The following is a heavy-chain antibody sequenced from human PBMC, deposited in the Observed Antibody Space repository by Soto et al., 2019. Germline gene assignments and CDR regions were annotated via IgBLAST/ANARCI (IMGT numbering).Heavy chain of an antibody. J-gene: IGHJ5*02. CDR1: GYTLTELS. V-gene: IGHV1-24*01. D-gene: IGHD3-10*01. CDR3: ATGHYYYGSGSYYKSPWFDP. CDR2: FDPEDGET. Sequence: ASVKVSCKVSGYTLTELSMHWVRQAPGKGLEWMGGFDPEDGETIYAQKFQGRVTMTEDTSTDTAYMELSSLRSEDTAVYYCATGHYYYGSGSYYKSPWFDPWGQGTLVTVSS.